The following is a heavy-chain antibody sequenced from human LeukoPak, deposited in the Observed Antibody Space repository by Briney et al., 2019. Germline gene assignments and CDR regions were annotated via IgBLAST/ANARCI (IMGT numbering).Heavy chain of an antibody. CDR3: AREDIVVVPAAMGAFDI. Sequence: ASVKVSCKASGGTFSSYAISWVRQAPGQGLEWMGGIIPIFGTANYAQKFQGRVTITADESTSTAHMELSSLRSEDTAVYYCAREDIVVVPAAMGAFDIWGQGTMVTVSS. V-gene: IGHV1-69*13. D-gene: IGHD2-2*01. J-gene: IGHJ3*02. CDR2: IIPIFGTA. CDR1: GGTFSSYA.